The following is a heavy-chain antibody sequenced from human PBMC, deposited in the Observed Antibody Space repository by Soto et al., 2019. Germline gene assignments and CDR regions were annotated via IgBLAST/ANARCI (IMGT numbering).Heavy chain of an antibody. D-gene: IGHD2-2*01. CDR3: ARGGQECSSTSXXYIYDGMDV. CDR2: ISAYNGNT. J-gene: IGHJ6*02. V-gene: IGHV1-18*01. Sequence: QVQLVQSGAEVKKPGASVKVSCKASGYTFAHYGIGWVRQAPGQGLEWVGWISAYNGNTHHAQNVQGRVTMTTDTSTSTAYMELRSLRSDDTAVYYCARGGQECSSTSXXYIYDGMDVWGQGTTVTVSS. CDR1: GYTFAHYG.